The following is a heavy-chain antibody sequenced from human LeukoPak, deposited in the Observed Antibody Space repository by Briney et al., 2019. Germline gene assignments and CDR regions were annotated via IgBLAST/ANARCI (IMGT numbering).Heavy chain of an antibody. V-gene: IGHV3-7*01. J-gene: IGHJ4*02. CDR1: GFTFSDYW. D-gene: IGHD3-3*02. Sequence: GGSLRLSCAVSGFTFSDYWVTWVRQTPGKGLEFVANINRDGSVKNYVDSVKGRFTISRDNAKNSLYLQMTSLGVDYTAIYYCARDPGFSSFDYWGQGTLVTVSS. CDR3: ARDPGFSSFDY. CDR2: INRDGSVK.